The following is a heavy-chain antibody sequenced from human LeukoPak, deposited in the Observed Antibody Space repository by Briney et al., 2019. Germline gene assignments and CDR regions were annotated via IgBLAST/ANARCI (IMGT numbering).Heavy chain of an antibody. J-gene: IGHJ4*02. D-gene: IGHD6-19*01. CDR2: ISAYNGNT. Sequence: GASVKVSCKASGYTFTSYGISWVRQAPGQGLEWMGWISAYNGNTNYAQKLQGRVTMTTDISTSTAYMELRSLRSDDTAVYYCARGPGIAVAGSNWYWGQGTLVTVSS. CDR3: ARGPGIAVAGSNWY. CDR1: GYTFTSYG. V-gene: IGHV1-18*01.